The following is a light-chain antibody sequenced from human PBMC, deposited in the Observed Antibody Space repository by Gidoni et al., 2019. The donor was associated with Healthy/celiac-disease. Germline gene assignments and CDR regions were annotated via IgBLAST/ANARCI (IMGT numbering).Light chain of an antibody. V-gene: IGKV1-27*01. CDR3: QKYDSAGKT. J-gene: IGKJ2*01. Sequence: DIQMTQTPSSLSASVGDRVTITCRASTGISNYLAWYQQKPGKVPKLLIYAASTLQSGVPSRFSGSGSGTDFTLTISSLQPEDVATYYCQKYDSAGKTFGQGTKLEIK. CDR1: TGISNY. CDR2: AAS.